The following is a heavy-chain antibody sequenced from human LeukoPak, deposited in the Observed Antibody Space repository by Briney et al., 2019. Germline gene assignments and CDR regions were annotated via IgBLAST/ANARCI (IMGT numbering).Heavy chain of an antibody. V-gene: IGHV4-39*01. D-gene: IGHD3-3*01. CDR1: GGSISDSDYF. Sequence: SDTLSLTCSVSGGSISDSDYFWGWIRQPPGKGLEWIATIYYSGSAFYNPSLKSRVTISADTSKNQFSLKLSSVTAADTAVYYCARGPKAYDFWSGYLYYFDYWGQGTLVTVSS. J-gene: IGHJ4*02. CDR2: IYYSGSA. CDR3: ARGPKAYDFWSGYLYYFDY.